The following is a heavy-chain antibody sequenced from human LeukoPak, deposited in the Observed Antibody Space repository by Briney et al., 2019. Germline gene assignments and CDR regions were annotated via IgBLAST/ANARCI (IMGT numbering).Heavy chain of an antibody. D-gene: IGHD5-12*01. CDR1: GFTFSDVW. CDR3: TTATELIVATIPDN. Sequence: GGSLTLSCAASGFTFSDVWMTWVRQAPGRGLEWVGRIKTKTDSATTDYAAPVKGRFTILRDDSANMLYLQMTSLRTEDTALYYCTTATELIVATIPDNWGQGTLVTVSS. V-gene: IGHV3-15*01. CDR2: IKTKTDSATT. J-gene: IGHJ4*02.